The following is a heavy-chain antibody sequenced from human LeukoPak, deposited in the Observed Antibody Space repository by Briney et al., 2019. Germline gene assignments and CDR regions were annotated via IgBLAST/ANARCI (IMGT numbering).Heavy chain of an antibody. CDR2: VSHSGST. J-gene: IGHJ6*03. V-gene: IGHV4-38-2*02. D-gene: IGHD1-1*01. Sequence: SETLSLTCTVSGDSISNPYYWGWIRPPPGKGLEWIGIVSHSGSTLYTPSLRSRVTISLDTSKNQFSLKLNSVTAADTAVYYCARDTWKDYYYYFMDVWGKGTTVTVSS. CDR3: ARDTWKDYYYYFMDV. CDR1: GDSISNPYY.